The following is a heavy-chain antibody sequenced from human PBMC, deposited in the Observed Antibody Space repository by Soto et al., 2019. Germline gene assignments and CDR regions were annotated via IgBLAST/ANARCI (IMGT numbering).Heavy chain of an antibody. D-gene: IGHD2-8*01. CDR3: ARGGFCYNGVCYAPYYGMYV. CDR1: GVSISMRGYY. CDR2: ISDSVSI. Sequence: SETLSLTCTVSGVSISMRGYYLSWLRQHPGKGLEWIGYISDSVSIHSNPSLKSRLTISLDTSQNQISLRLSSVTAADTAVYYCARGGFCYNGVCYAPYYGMYVWGQGTTVTVSS. J-gene: IGHJ6*02. V-gene: IGHV4-31*03.